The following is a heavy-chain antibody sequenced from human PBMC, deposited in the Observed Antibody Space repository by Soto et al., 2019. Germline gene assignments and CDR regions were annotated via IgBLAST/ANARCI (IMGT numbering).Heavy chain of an antibody. V-gene: IGHV4-34*01. Sequence: QVQLQQWGAGLLKPSETLSLTCAVYGGSFSGYYWSWIRQPPGKGLEWIGEINHSGSTNYNPSLQRRGAISVDTSNKQFSLKLRSVTAADTAVYYCARRPNAVAGRRFDYWGQGTLVTVSS. CDR2: INHSGST. CDR1: GGSFSGYY. D-gene: IGHD6-19*01. J-gene: IGHJ4*02. CDR3: ARRPNAVAGRRFDY.